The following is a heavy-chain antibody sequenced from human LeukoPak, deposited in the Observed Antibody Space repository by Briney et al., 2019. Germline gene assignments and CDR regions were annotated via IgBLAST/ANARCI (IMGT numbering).Heavy chain of an antibody. J-gene: IGHJ4*02. CDR2: IYYSGST. V-gene: IGHV4-39*01. D-gene: IGHD6-13*01. Sequence: SETLSLTCTVSGGSISSSSYYWGWIRQPPGKGLEWIGSIYYSGSTYYNPSLKSRVTISVDTSKTQFSLKMSSVTDADAAVYYCAVAAAGDSFDYWGQGTLVTVSS. CDR1: GGSISSSSYY. CDR3: AVAAAGDSFDY.